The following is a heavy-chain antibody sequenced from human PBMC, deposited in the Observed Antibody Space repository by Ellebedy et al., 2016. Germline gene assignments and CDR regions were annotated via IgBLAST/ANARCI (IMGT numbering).Heavy chain of an antibody. V-gene: IGHV3-23*01. CDR1: GFTFSSYA. D-gene: IGHD2-21*01. CDR3: AKALGGGYSR. Sequence: GESLKISCAASGFTFSSYAMSWVRQAPGKGLEWVSVLSVSGTSTFYADSVRGRFTISRDNSKNTLYLQMNSLRAEDTAVYYCAKALGGGYSRWGQGTLVTVSS. J-gene: IGHJ4*02. CDR2: LSVSGTST.